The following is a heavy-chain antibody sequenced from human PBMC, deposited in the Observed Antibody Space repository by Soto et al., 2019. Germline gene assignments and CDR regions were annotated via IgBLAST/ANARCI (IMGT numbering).Heavy chain of an antibody. CDR3: APLVTAGITNNFAS. D-gene: IGHD2-21*02. V-gene: IGHV2-5*02. CDR1: AFSLSTSGVG. CDR2: IYWDDDK. J-gene: IGHJ4*02. Sequence: QITLKESGPTLVKPTQTLTLTCTFSAFSLSTSGVGVGWIRQPPGKALEWLTFIYWDDDKRYSPSLKSRLTTTKDTPKNQLVLTMTNMHPVHTASYYCAPLVTAGITNNFASWGQGTLVTVSS.